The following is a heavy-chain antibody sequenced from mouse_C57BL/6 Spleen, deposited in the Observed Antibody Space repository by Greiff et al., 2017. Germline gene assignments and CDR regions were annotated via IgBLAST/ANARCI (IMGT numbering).Heavy chain of an antibody. CDR1: GYTFTGYW. V-gene: IGHV1-9*01. CDR3: ARSEGLERDY. Sequence: VQLQQSGAELMKPGASVKLSCTATGYTFTGYWIEWVKQRPGHGLEWIGEILPGSGSTNYNGKFKGKATFTADTSSNTAYLQLSSLTTEASAIYNCARSEGLERDYWGQGTTLTVSS. J-gene: IGHJ2*01. CDR2: ILPGSGST.